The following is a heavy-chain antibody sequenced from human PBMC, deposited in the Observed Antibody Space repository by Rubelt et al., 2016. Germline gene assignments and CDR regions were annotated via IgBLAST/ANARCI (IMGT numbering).Heavy chain of an antibody. CDR1: GYTFTSYG. CDR3: ARPVIAAAVSYYGMDV. V-gene: IGHV1-18*01. D-gene: IGHD6-13*01. CDR2: ISAYNGNT. J-gene: IGHJ6*02. Sequence: CKASGYTFTSYGISWVRQAPGQGLEWMGWISAYNGNTNYAQKLQGRVTMTRDTSTSTVYMELSSLRSEDTAVYYCARPVIAAAVSYYGMDVWAKGPRSPSP.